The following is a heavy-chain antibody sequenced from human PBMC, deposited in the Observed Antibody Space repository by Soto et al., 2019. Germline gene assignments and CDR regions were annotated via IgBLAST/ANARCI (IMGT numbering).Heavy chain of an antibody. Sequence: SETLSLTCTVSGGSISSYYWSWIRQPPGKGLEWIGYIYYSGSTNYNPSLKSRVTISVDTSKNQFSLKLSSVTAADTAVYYCARVEGDSSGYYPYYFDSWGQGTLVTVSS. CDR1: GGSISSYY. D-gene: IGHD3-22*01. CDR3: ARVEGDSSGYYPYYFDS. J-gene: IGHJ4*02. V-gene: IGHV4-59*01. CDR2: IYYSGST.